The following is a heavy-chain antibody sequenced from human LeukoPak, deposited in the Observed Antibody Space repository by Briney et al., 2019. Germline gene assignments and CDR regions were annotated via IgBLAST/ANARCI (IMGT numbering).Heavy chain of an antibody. V-gene: IGHV3-64*01. D-gene: IGHD2-21*02. Sequence: PGGSLRLSCAASGFTFSSYAMHWVRQAPGKGLEYVSAISSNGGSTYYANSVKGRFTISRDNSKNTLYLQMGSLRAEDMAVYYCARGGSHIVVVTAKPYFDYWGQGTLVTVSS. CDR3: ARGGSHIVVVTAKPYFDY. CDR2: ISSNGGST. CDR1: GFTFSSYA. J-gene: IGHJ4*02.